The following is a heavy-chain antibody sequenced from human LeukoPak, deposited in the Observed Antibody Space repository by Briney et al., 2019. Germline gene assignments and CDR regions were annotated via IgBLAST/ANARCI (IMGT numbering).Heavy chain of an antibody. CDR1: GGSFSGYY. D-gene: IGHD6-13*01. Sequence: SETLSLTCAVYGGSFSGYYWSWIRQPPGKGLEWIGEINHSGSTNYNPSLKSRVTISVDTSKNQFSLKLSSVTAADTAVYYCARDRIEQQRILGRSTNYYSYYYMDVWGKGTTVTVSS. CDR2: INHSGST. V-gene: IGHV4-34*01. J-gene: IGHJ6*03. CDR3: ARDRIEQQRILGRSTNYYSYYYMDV.